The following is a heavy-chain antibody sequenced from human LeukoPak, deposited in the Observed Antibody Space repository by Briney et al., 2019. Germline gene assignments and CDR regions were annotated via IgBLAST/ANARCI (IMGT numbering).Heavy chain of an antibody. D-gene: IGHD2-15*01. CDR3: AKFVAATTQPGYYYYGMDV. V-gene: IGHV3-23*01. CDR2: ISGSGGST. Sequence: GGSLRLSFAASGFTFSSYAMSWVRQAPGKGLGWGSAISGSGGSTYYADSVKGRFTISRDNSKNTLYLQMNSLRAEDTAVYYCAKFVAATTQPGYYYYGMDVWGQGTTVTVSS. CDR1: GFTFSSYA. J-gene: IGHJ6*02.